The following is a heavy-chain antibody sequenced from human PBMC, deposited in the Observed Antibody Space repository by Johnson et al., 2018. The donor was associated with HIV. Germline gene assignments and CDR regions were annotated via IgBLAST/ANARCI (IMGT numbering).Heavy chain of an antibody. D-gene: IGHD6-6*01. V-gene: IGHV3-7*03. CDR3: ASWNIAARPVGAFDI. J-gene: IGHJ3*02. CDR1: GFTFSTYW. Sequence: VQLVESGGGLVQPGGSLRLSCVASGFTFSTYWMSWVRQAPGKGLEWVANINQDGSEKSYVDSVKGRFTISRDNAKNSLYLQMNSLRAEDTAVYYCASWNIAARPVGAFDIWGQGTMVTVSS. CDR2: INQDGSEK.